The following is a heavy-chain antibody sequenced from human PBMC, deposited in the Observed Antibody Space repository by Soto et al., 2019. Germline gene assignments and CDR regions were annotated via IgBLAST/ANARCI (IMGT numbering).Heavy chain of an antibody. Sequence: QVQLVESGGGVVQPGRSLRLSCAASGFTFSSYAMHWVRQAPGKGLEWVAVISYDGSNKYYADSVKGRFTISRDNSKNMLYLQMSSLRAEDTAVYYCARAAVITMIVVVITTPNFDYWGQGTLVTVSS. CDR1: GFTFSSYA. V-gene: IGHV3-30-3*01. CDR2: ISYDGSNK. CDR3: ARAAVITMIVVVITTPNFDY. J-gene: IGHJ4*02. D-gene: IGHD3-22*01.